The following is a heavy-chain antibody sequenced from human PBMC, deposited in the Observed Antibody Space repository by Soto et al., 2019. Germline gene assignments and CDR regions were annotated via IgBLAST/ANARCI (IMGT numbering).Heavy chain of an antibody. J-gene: IGHJ4*02. CDR3: AKDHTIFGVVSGVGYFDY. V-gene: IGHV3-23*01. CDR1: GFTFSSYA. CDR2: ISGSGGST. D-gene: IGHD3-3*01. Sequence: GWSLRVSCAASGFTFSSYAMSWVRQAPGNGLEWVSAISGSGGSTYYADSVKGRFTISRDNSKNTLYLQMNSLRAEDTAVYYCAKDHTIFGVVSGVGYFDYWGQGTLVTVSS.